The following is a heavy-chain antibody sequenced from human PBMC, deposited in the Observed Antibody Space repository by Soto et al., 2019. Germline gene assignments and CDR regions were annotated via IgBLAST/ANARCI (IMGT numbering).Heavy chain of an antibody. CDR2: IYHSGST. J-gene: IGHJ6*02. Sequence: PSETLSLTCAVSGYSISGGYYWGWIRQPPGKGLEWIGSIYHSGSTYYNPSLKSRVTISVDTSKNQFSLKLSSVTAADTAVYYCARDLFWSGYAYYYYYGMDVWGQGTTVTVSS. CDR3: ARDLFWSGYAYYYYYGMDV. D-gene: IGHD3-3*01. CDR1: GYSISGGYY. V-gene: IGHV4-38-2*02.